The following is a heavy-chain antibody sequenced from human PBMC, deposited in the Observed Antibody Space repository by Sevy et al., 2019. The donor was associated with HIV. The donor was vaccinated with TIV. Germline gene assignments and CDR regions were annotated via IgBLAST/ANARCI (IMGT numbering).Heavy chain of an antibody. CDR2: IYESGRT. CDR3: ARLRDILVIPAGGYFDY. Sequence: SETLSLTCAVSGYSISSGYYWGWIRQSPGKGLEWIGSIYESGRTFYNPSLESRVTMSVDTSKNQFSLKLNSMTAADTAAYYCARLRDILVIPAGGYFDYWGQGTLVTVSS. V-gene: IGHV4-38-2*01. J-gene: IGHJ4*02. D-gene: IGHD2-2*01. CDR1: GYSISSGYY.